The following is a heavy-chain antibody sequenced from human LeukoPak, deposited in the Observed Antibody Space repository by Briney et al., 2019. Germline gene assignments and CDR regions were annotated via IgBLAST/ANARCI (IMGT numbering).Heavy chain of an antibody. Sequence: GGSLRLSCAASGFTFSGSAMHWVRQAPGKGLEWVSGISPGGGPTYYADSVKGRFTISRDDSKNTLYLQMNNLRAEDTAVYYCAKDGAWLRFDDWGQGILVTVSS. V-gene: IGHV3-23*01. J-gene: IGHJ4*02. CDR2: ISPGGGPT. CDR3: AKDGAWLRFDD. CDR1: GFTFSGSA. D-gene: IGHD5-12*01.